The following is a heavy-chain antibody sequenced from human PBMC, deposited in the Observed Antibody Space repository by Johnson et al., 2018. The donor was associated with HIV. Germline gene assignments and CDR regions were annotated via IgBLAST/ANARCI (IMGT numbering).Heavy chain of an antibody. D-gene: IGHD1-14*01. Sequence: QVQLVESGGGVVQPGRSLRLSCAVSGFTFRSYGVHWVRQAPGKGLEWVAVISYDGSNEYYADFVKGRFSISRDNSKNTLYLQMNSLRAEDTAVYYCAIIWNHTFDIWGQGTVVTVSS. CDR2: ISYDGSNE. CDR3: AIIWNHTFDI. V-gene: IGHV3-30*03. CDR1: GFTFRSYG. J-gene: IGHJ3*02.